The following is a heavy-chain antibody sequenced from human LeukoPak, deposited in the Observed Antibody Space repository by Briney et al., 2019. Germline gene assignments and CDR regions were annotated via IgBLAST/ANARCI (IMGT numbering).Heavy chain of an antibody. V-gene: IGHV4-59*01. Sequence: SETLSLTCTVSGGSIGTYYWSWIRQPPGKGLEWIGYTHYSGSTNYNPSLKSRVTISVDTSKNQFSLKLSSVTAADTAVYYCARFGYSSSRYNWFDPWGQGTLVTVSS. CDR2: THYSGST. CDR1: GGSIGTYY. CDR3: ARFGYSSSRYNWFDP. J-gene: IGHJ5*02. D-gene: IGHD6-13*01.